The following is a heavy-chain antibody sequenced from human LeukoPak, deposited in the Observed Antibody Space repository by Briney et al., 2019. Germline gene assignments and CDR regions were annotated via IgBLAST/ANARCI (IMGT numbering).Heavy chain of an antibody. D-gene: IGHD3-10*01. CDR2: ISSSSSYI. CDR1: GFTFSSYS. Sequence: GGSLRLSCAASGFTFSSYSMNWVRQAPGKGLEWVSSISSSSSYIYYADSVKGRFTISRDNAKNSLYLQMNSLRAEDTAVYYCASGPTYGSGSVFDYWGQGTLVTVSS. CDR3: ASGPTYGSGSVFDY. J-gene: IGHJ4*02. V-gene: IGHV3-21*01.